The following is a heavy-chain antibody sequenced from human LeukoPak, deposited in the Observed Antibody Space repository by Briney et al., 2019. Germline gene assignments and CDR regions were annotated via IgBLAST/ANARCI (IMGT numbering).Heavy chain of an antibody. D-gene: IGHD3-22*01. V-gene: IGHV4-34*01. CDR1: GGSFSGYY. J-gene: IGHJ3*02. Sequence: PSETLSLTCAVYGGSFSGYYWSWIRQPPGKGLEWIGEINHSGSTNYNPSLKSRVTISVDTSKNQFSLKLSSVTAADTAVYYCASHYYDSSGHYFDAFDIWGQGTMVTVSS. CDR3: ASHYYDSSGHYFDAFDI. CDR2: INHSGST.